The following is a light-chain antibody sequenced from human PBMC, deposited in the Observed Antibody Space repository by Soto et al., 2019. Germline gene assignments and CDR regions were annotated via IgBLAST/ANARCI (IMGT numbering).Light chain of an antibody. CDR2: DAS. CDR1: QSVSRK. Sequence: EIVMTQSPATLSVSPGERAIFSCRASQSVSRKLAWYQHKPGQAPRLLMYDASIRATGIPARFSGAGSGTEFTLTINTLQSEDFAVYYCQQYYKWPPFTFGPGTKVDIK. V-gene: IGKV3-15*01. J-gene: IGKJ3*01. CDR3: QQYYKWPPFT.